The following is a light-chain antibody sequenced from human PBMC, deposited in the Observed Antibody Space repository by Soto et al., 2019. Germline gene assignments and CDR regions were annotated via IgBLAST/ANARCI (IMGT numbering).Light chain of an antibody. V-gene: IGKV1-5*01. CDR2: DVS. CDR3: QQYKSYWT. Sequence: HMTQSPSTLSASVGDRVTITCRASQSISTWLAWYQQKPGKAPKALIYDVSSLESGVPSRFSGSGSGTEFTLTISSLQPDDFATYYCQQYKSYWTFGQGTKVDIK. CDR1: QSISTW. J-gene: IGKJ1*01.